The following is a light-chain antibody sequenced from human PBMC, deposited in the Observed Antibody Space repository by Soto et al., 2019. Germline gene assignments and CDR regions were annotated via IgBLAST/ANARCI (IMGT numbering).Light chain of an antibody. CDR1: QGISNY. Sequence: DIQLTQSPSFLSASVGDRVTITCRASQGISNYLAWYQQKPGKAPKLLIYETSTLDSGVPSRFSGSGSATEFTLTISSLQPEDFATYYCQQFTFGGGTKVDIK. CDR2: ETS. J-gene: IGKJ4*01. V-gene: IGKV1-9*01. CDR3: QQFT.